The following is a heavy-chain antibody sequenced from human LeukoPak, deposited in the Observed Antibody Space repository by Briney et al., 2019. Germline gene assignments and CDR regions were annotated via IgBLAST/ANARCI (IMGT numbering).Heavy chain of an antibody. J-gene: IGHJ5*01. CDR2: IYHTGST. CDR1: GASISSHY. Sequence: PSETLSLTCTVSGASISSHYWSWIRQPPGKGLEWIGYIYHTGSTDYSPSLKGRLTISQDTSNNQISLSLTSVTTADTAMYYCARGGRWEKFDSWGQGILGSVSS. V-gene: IGHV4-59*11. D-gene: IGHD1-26*01. CDR3: ARGGRWEKFDS.